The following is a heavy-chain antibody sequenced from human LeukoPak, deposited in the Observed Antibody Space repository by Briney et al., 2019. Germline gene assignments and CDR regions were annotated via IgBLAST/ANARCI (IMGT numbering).Heavy chain of an antibody. Sequence: SVKVSCKASGGTFSSYAISWVRQAPGQGLEWMGGIIPIFGTANYAQKFQGRVTITTDESTSTAYMELSSLRSEDTAVYYCARYDGPSGSYLIGRQGWFDPWGQGTLVTVSS. CDR2: IIPIFGTA. D-gene: IGHD1-26*01. CDR3: ARYDGPSGSYLIGRQGWFDP. CDR1: GGTFSSYA. V-gene: IGHV1-69*05. J-gene: IGHJ5*02.